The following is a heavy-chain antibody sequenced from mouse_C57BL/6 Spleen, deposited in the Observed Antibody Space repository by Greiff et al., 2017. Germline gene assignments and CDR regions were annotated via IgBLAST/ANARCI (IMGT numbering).Heavy chain of an antibody. V-gene: IGHV5-9-1*02. CDR3: TREGLPYYFDY. CDR2: ISSGGDYI. J-gene: IGHJ2*01. CDR1: GFTFSSYA. Sequence: EVQVVESGEGLVKPGGSLKLSCAASGFTFSSYAMSWVRQTPEKRLEWVAYISSGGDYIYYADNVKGRFTISRDNARNTLYLQMSSLKSEDTAMYYCTREGLPYYFDYWGQGTTLTVSS. D-gene: IGHD3-3*01.